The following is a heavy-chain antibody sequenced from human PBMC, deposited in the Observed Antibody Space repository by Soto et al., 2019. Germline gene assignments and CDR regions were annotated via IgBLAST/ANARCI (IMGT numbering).Heavy chain of an antibody. Sequence: GGSLRLSCVVSEFTFSTYAMSWVRQAPGKGLEWVSTISSSGGNTYYADSVKGRFTISRDNSKNTLYLQMNSLRAEDTAVYNCAKEPVGPDWYFDLWGRGTLVTVSS. CDR1: EFTFSTYA. J-gene: IGHJ2*01. CDR2: ISSSGGNT. V-gene: IGHV3-23*01. CDR3: AKEPVGPDWYFDL.